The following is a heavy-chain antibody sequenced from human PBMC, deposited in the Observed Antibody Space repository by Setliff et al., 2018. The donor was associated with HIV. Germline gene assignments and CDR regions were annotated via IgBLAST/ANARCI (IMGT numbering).Heavy chain of an antibody. V-gene: IGHV4-39*07. D-gene: IGHD2-15*01. Sequence: SETLSLTCTVSGDSTTSSSSYWGWIRQPPGKGLEWIGNIYYSGSTYYSPSLKSRVTISEDTSKNQFSLKMRSVTAADTAVYYCARAPSRGGSFGWFDPWGQGTLVTVSS. J-gene: IGHJ5*02. CDR2: IYYSGST. CDR3: ARAPSRGGSFGWFDP. CDR1: GDSTTSSSSY.